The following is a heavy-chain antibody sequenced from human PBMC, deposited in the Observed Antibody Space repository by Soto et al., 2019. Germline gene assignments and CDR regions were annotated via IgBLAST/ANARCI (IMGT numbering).Heavy chain of an antibody. CDR1: GGTFSSYA. V-gene: IGHV1-69*13. CDR3: ARYYYDSSGYGPWDYYYYGMDV. D-gene: IGHD3-22*01. Sequence: SVKVSCKASGGTFSSYAISWVRQAPGQGLEWMGGIIPIFGTANYAQKFQGRVTITADESTSTAYMGLSSLRSEDTAVYYCARYYYDSSGYGPWDYYYYGMDVWGQGTTVTVSS. J-gene: IGHJ6*02. CDR2: IIPIFGTA.